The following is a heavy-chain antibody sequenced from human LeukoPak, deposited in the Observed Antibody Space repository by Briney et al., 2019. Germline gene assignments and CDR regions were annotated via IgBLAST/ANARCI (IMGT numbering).Heavy chain of an antibody. CDR1: GFTFTTLA. V-gene: IGHV3-23*01. J-gene: IGHJ4*02. CDR2: IGESDGRT. Sequence: GGSLRLSCAASGFTFTTLAMTWVRQAPGKGLEWVSAIGESDGRTYYADSVKGRFTISRDESKNTLYLQMNSLRAEDTAVYYCTKGPTDSCWVKLQDWGQGTLVTVSS. D-gene: IGHD2-21*01. CDR3: TKGPTDSCWVKLQD.